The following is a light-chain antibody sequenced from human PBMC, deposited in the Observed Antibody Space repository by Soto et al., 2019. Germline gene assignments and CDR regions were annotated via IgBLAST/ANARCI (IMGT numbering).Light chain of an antibody. Sequence: QSALTQPPSASGSPGQSVTIPCAGTSTDVGEYNYVSWYQQHPGKVPKLIIFEVNKRPSGVPDRFSGSKSGDTASLTVSGLQAEDESDYYCSSFVGAHVIFGGGTQVTVL. CDR1: STDVGEYNY. V-gene: IGLV2-8*01. CDR3: SSFVGAHVI. CDR2: EVN. J-gene: IGLJ2*01.